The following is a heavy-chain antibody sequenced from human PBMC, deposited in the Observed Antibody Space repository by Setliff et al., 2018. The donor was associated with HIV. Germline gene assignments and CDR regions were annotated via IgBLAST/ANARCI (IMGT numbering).Heavy chain of an antibody. CDR2: IYTSGST. J-gene: IGHJ6*02. V-gene: IGHV4-4*07. CDR3: ARDRGRGSGSPTRKYYYYGMDV. CDR1: GYSITSGDC. Sequence: SETLSLTCGVSGYSITSGDCWGWIRQPAGKGLEWIGRIYTSGSTNYNPSLKSRVTISVDTSKNKFSLKLRSVTTADTAVYYCARDRGRGSGSPTRKYYYYGMDVWGQGTTVTVSS. D-gene: IGHD3-10*01.